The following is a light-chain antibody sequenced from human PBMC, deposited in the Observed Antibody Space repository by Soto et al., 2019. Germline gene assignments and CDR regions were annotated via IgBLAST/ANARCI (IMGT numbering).Light chain of an antibody. V-gene: IGKV3-15*01. J-gene: IGKJ2*01. CDR2: ATS. CDR1: QSLTSD. CDR3: QHYNKWPPMYT. Sequence: EVVMTQSPATLSAFPGERATLSCRASQSLTSDLAWYQQTPGQAPRLLIYATSTRATGIPARFSGSGSGTEFTLTISSLQSDDFAIYYCQHYNKWPPMYTFGQGTKLEIK.